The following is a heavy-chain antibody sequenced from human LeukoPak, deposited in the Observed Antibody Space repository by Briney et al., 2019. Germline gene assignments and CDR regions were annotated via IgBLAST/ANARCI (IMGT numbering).Heavy chain of an antibody. Sequence: GGSLTLSCAASGFTFSSYSMNWVRQAPGKGLEWVSSISTSGGYIYYADSVKGRFTMSRDNAKNSLHLQMDSLRAEDTAVYYCARDLVLSRSVGASEKVDYWGQGTLVTVSS. D-gene: IGHD1-26*01. CDR3: ARDLVLSRSVGASEKVDY. CDR2: ISTSGGYI. V-gene: IGHV3-21*01. CDR1: GFTFSSYS. J-gene: IGHJ4*02.